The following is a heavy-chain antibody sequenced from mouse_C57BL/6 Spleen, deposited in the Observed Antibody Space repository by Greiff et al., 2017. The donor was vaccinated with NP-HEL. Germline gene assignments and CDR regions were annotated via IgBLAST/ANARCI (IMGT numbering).Heavy chain of an antibody. Sequence: ESGPGLVKPSQSLSLTCSVTGYSITSGYYWNWIRQFPGNKLEWMGYISYDGSNNYNPSLKNRISITRDTSKNQFFLKLNSVTTEDTATYYCAGANWDDYYAMDYWGQGTSVTVSS. CDR1: GYSITSGYY. D-gene: IGHD4-1*01. CDR3: AGANWDDYYAMDY. J-gene: IGHJ4*01. V-gene: IGHV3-6*01. CDR2: ISYDGSN.